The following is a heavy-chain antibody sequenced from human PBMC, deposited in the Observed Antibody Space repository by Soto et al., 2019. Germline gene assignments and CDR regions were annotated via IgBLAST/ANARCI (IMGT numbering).Heavy chain of an antibody. CDR1: GFTFSSYW. Sequence: GGSLRLSFAASGFTFSSYWMSWVRQAPGKGLEWVANIKQDGSEKYYVDSVKGRFTISGDNAKNSLYLQMNSLRAEDTAVYCCRSDSFFFGGWAYYYYGVDVWGQGTTVTVSS. D-gene: IGHD6-19*01. V-gene: IGHV3-7*03. J-gene: IGHJ6*02. CDR3: RSDSFFFGGWAYYYYGVDV. CDR2: IKQDGSEK.